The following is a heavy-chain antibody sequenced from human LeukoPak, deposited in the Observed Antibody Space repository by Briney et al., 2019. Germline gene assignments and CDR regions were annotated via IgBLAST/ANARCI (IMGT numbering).Heavy chain of an antibody. CDR3: ARDRVSSSWYRGFNWFDP. CDR2: IIPIFGTA. V-gene: IGHV1-69*06. J-gene: IGHJ5*02. CDR1: GGTFSSYA. D-gene: IGHD6-13*01. Sequence: SVKVSCKASGGTFSSYAISWVRQAPGQGLEWMGGIIPIFGTANYAQKFQGRVTITADKSTSTAYMELSRLRSDDTAVYYCARDRVSSSWYRGFNWFDPWGQGTLVTVSS.